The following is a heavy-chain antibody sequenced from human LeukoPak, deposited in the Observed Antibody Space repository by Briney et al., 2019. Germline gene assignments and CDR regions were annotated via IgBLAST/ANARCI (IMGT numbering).Heavy chain of an antibody. CDR1: GFTFSSYA. CDR3: ARDTTEDQYIAVQVGDAFDI. CDR2: ISGSGGST. V-gene: IGHV3-23*01. J-gene: IGHJ3*02. Sequence: PGGSLRLSCAASGFTFSSYAMSWVRQAPGKGLEWVSAISGSGGSTYYADSVKGRFTISRDNSKNTLYLQMSSLRAEDTAVYYCARDTTEDQYIAVQVGDAFDIWGQGTMVTVSS. D-gene: IGHD6-19*01.